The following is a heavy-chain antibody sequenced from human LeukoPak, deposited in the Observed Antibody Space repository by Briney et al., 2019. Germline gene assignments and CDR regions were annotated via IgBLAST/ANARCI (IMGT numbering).Heavy chain of an antibody. CDR3: ARSLSPGITWDY. J-gene: IGHJ4*02. CDR2: ISAYNGNT. Sequence: ASVNVSCKASGYTFTSYGISWVRQAPGQGREWMGWISAYNGNTNYAQKLQGRVTMTTATSTSTAYMELRSLRSDDTAVYYCARSLSPGITWDYWGQGTLVTVSS. D-gene: IGHD1-20*01. V-gene: IGHV1-18*01. CDR1: GYTFTSYG.